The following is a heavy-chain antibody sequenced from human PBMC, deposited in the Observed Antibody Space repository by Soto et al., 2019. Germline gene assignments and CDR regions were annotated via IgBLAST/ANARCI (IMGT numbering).Heavy chain of an antibody. V-gene: IGHV4-59*11. CDR2: IFYTGKT. CDR3: ASKFGELLADAFDI. CDR1: PDSLNGHY. J-gene: IGHJ3*02. D-gene: IGHD3-10*01. Sequence: SETLSLTCTVSPDSLNGHYWSWLRQTPGKELEWIGYIFYTGKTNYNSSLKSRVTITLDKSKNQFSLKLTSVTAADTAVYYCASKFGELLADAFDIWGQGTMGTVSS.